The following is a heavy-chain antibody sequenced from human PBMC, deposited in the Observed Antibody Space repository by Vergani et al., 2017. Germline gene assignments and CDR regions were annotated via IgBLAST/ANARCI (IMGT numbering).Heavy chain of an antibody. J-gene: IGHJ5*02. D-gene: IGHD3-16*01. CDR3: ARDRVLGILNWFDP. Sequence: QVQLVQSGAEVKKPGASVKVSCKASGYTFTSYAMHWVRQAPGQRLEWMGWINAGNGNTKYSQKFQGRITITRDTSASTAYMELSSLRSEDTAVYYCARDRVLGILNWFDPWGQGTLVTVSS. CDR2: INAGNGNT. CDR1: GYTFTSYA. V-gene: IGHV1-3*01.